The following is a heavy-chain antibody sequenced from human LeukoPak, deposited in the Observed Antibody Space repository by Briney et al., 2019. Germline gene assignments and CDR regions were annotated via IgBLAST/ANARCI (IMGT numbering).Heavy chain of an antibody. Sequence: ASVKVSCKASGYTFTGYYMHWVRQAPGQGLEWMGWINPNSGGTNYAQKFQGRATMTRDTSISTAYMELSRLRSDDTAVYYCARVGLWSMAGFGIWGQGTMVTVSS. D-gene: IGHD2/OR15-2a*01. V-gene: IGHV1-2*02. CDR1: GYTFTGYY. CDR2: INPNSGGT. CDR3: ARVGLWSMAGFGI. J-gene: IGHJ3*02.